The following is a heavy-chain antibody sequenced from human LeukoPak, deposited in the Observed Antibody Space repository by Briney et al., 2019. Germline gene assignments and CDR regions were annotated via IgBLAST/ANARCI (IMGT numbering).Heavy chain of an antibody. CDR2: IYSGGGT. V-gene: IGHV3-53*01. D-gene: IGHD1-14*01. CDR3: ARDLPGGGGDY. CDR1: GFTVSSNY. Sequence: GGSLRLSCAASGFTVSSNYMSWVRQAPGKGLEWVSVIYSGGGTYYADSVKGRFTISRDNSKNTVYLQMNSLRAEDTAVYYCARDLPGGGGDYWGQGTLVTVSS. J-gene: IGHJ4*02.